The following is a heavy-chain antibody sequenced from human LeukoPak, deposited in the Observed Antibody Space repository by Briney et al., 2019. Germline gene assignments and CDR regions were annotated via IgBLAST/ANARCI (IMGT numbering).Heavy chain of an antibody. V-gene: IGHV1-2*02. CDR3: AREPAQAAALDY. J-gene: IGHJ4*02. CDR1: GYTFTGYY. Sequence: ASVKVSCKASGYTFTGYYMHWVRQAPGQGLEWMGWINPNSGGTNYAQKFQGRVTMTRDTPISTAHMELSRLRSDDTAVYYCAREPAQAAALDYWGQGTLVTVSS. D-gene: IGHD6-13*01. CDR2: INPNSGGT.